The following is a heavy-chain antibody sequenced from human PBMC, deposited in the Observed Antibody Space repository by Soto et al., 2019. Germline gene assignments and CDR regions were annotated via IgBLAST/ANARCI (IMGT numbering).Heavy chain of an antibody. Sequence: QITLKESGPTLVKPTQTLTLTCTFSGFSLTTRGVGVGWIRQPPGKALECLALIYWDDDKPNSPSLQGRLSLANDPSKIPVVLTMTNVDPVDTATYYCAHIPNYYQYDGFDPWGQGTLVSVSS. CDR2: IYWDDDK. J-gene: IGHJ5*02. D-gene: IGHD3-16*01. V-gene: IGHV2-5*02. CDR3: AHIPNYYQYDGFDP. CDR1: GFSLTTRGVG.